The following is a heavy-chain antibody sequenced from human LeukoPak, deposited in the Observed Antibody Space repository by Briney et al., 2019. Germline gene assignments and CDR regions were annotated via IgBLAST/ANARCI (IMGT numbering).Heavy chain of an antibody. Sequence: PGGALRLSCAVSGFPFTRFYMSWIRQAPGKGLEWISYIGLSGSPLDYANSVRGRSTISRDNAKNSLYLEMNSLRAEDTAVYYCARKDFSSGSFSYWGQGTLVTVSS. CDR3: ARKDFSSGSFSY. CDR2: IGLSGSPL. J-gene: IGHJ4*02. V-gene: IGHV3-11*04. D-gene: IGHD3-22*01. CDR1: GFPFTRFY.